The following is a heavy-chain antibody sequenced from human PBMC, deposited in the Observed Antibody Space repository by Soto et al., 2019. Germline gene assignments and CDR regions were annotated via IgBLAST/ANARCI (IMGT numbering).Heavy chain of an antibody. CDR3: AKSGGYSYGSEGDAFDI. J-gene: IGHJ3*02. CDR1: GFTFSSYA. V-gene: IGHV3-23*01. CDR2: ISGSGGST. Sequence: GGSLRLSCAVSGFTFSSYAMSWVRQAPGKGLEWVSAISGSGGSTYYADSVKGRFTISRDNSKNTLYLQMNSLRAEDTAVYYCAKSGGYSYGSEGDAFDIWGQGTMVTVSS. D-gene: IGHD5-18*01.